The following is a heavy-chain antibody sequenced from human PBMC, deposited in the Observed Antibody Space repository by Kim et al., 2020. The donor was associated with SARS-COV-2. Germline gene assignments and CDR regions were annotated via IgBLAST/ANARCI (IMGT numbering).Heavy chain of an antibody. Sequence: GESLKISCEASGFIFIHYSMSWVRQVPGAGLEWVSTISSDGSFVYYADSVRGRFTISRDNAKNYLSLQMSSLRAADTGIYFCAKACYSSGCIDSWAQGTLVTVSS. CDR3: AKACYSSGCIDS. CDR1: GFIFIHYS. V-gene: IGHV3-21*01. CDR2: ISSDGSFV. D-gene: IGHD3-22*01. J-gene: IGHJ4*02.